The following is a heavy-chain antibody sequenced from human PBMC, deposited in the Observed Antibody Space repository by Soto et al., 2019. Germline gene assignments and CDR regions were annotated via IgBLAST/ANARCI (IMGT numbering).Heavy chain of an antibody. J-gene: IGHJ4*02. CDR2: ISGSGSFT. CDR3: AKIPTGSGSSKFDY. D-gene: IGHD3-10*01. V-gene: IGHV3-21*04. CDR1: GFTFSSFW. Sequence: PGGSLRLSCAASGFTFSSFWMHWVRQAPGEGLEWISAISGSGSFTHYADSVRGRFTISRDNSQNQLYLQMNNLRGDDTAMYYCAKIPTGSGSSKFDYWGQGIQVTVSS.